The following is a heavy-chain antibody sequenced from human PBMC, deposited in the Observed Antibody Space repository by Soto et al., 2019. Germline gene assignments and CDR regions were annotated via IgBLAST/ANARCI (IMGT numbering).Heavy chain of an antibody. V-gene: IGHV4-59*01. CDR3: ARVMYYDILTGYYFDY. D-gene: IGHD3-9*01. Sequence: SETLSLTCTVSGGSISSYYWSWIRQPPGKGLEWIGYIYYSGSTNYNPSLKSRVTISVDTSKNQFSLKLSSVTAADTAVYYCARVMYYDILTGYYFDYWGQGTLVTVSS. CDR1: GGSISSYY. J-gene: IGHJ4*02. CDR2: IYYSGST.